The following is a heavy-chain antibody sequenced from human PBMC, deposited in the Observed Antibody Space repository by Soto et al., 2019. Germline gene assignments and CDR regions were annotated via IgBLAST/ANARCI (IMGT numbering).Heavy chain of an antibody. CDR1: GFTFSSYG. CDR3: AKGWGVLRYFDWSNDAFDI. V-gene: IGHV3-30*18. J-gene: IGHJ3*02. CDR2: ISYDGSNK. D-gene: IGHD3-9*01. Sequence: PGGSLRLSCAASGFTFSSYGMHWVRQAPGKGLEWVAVISYDGSNKYYADSVKGRFTISRDNSKNTLYLQMNSLRAEDTAVYYCAKGWGVLRYFDWSNDAFDIWGQGTMVTVSS.